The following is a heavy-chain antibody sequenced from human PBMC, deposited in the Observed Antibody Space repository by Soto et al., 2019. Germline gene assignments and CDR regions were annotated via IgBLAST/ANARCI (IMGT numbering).Heavy chain of an antibody. Sequence: SVKVSCKASGFTFTSSAVQWVRQARGQRLEWIGWIVVGSGNTNYAQKFQERVTITRDMSTSTAYMELSSLRSEDAAVYYCAARTGYYDSSGYLASDAFDIWGQGTMVTVSS. V-gene: IGHV1-58*01. CDR1: GFTFTSSA. J-gene: IGHJ3*02. CDR2: IVVGSGNT. CDR3: AARTGYYDSSGYLASDAFDI. D-gene: IGHD3-22*01.